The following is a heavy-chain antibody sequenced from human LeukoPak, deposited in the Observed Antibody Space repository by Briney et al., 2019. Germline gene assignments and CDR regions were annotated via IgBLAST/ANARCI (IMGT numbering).Heavy chain of an antibody. CDR2: VSGTGLTT. Sequence: GGSLRLSCAASGFTFSSYAMSWVRQAPGKGLEWVSAVSGTGLTTYYADSVKGRFIVSRDNSKNTVYLQMNSLRGEDAAVCYCAKELMGFDYWGQGTLVTVSS. V-gene: IGHV3-23*01. CDR1: GFTFSSYA. CDR3: AKELMGFDY. J-gene: IGHJ4*02. D-gene: IGHD2-8*01.